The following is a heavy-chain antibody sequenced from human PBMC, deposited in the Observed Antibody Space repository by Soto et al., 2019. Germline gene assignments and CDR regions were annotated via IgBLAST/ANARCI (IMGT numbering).Heavy chain of an antibody. V-gene: IGHV4-31*03. CDR3: ARKSGYSYGYNYFDY. CDR1: GGPISSGGYY. D-gene: IGHD5-18*01. J-gene: IGHJ4*02. CDR2: IYYSGST. Sequence: SETLSLTCTVSGGPISSGGYYWSWIRQHPGKGLEWIGYIYYSGSTYYNPSLKSRVTISVDTSKNQFSLKLSSVTAADTAVYYCARKSGYSYGYNYFDYWGQGTLVTVSS.